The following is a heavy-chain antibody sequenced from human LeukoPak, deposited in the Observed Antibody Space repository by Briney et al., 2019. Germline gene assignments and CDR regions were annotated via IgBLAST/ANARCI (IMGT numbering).Heavy chain of an antibody. CDR2: INPNSGGT. V-gene: IGHV1-2*02. Sequence: ASVKVSCKASGYTFTGYYIHWVRQAPGQGLEWMGWINPNSGGTNYAQKFQDRVTMAMDTSTRTTYMQLSRLGSDDTAVYFCARWLRAYDDNLRRAFDVWGQGTMVTVSS. CDR1: GYTFTGYY. D-gene: IGHD3-9*01. CDR3: ARWLRAYDDNLRRAFDV. J-gene: IGHJ3*01.